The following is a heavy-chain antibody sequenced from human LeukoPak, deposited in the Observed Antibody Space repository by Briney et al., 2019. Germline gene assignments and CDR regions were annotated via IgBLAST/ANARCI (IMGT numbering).Heavy chain of an antibody. CDR3: ARDLNPSFVDTAMWLGY. D-gene: IGHD5-18*01. CDR2: ISAYNGNT. CDR1: GGTFSSYA. V-gene: IGHV1-18*01. Sequence: ASVKVSCKASGGTFSSYAISWVRQAPGQGLEWMGWISAYNGNTNYAQKLQGRVTMTTDTSTSTAYMELRSLRSDDTAVYYCARDLNPSFVDTAMWLGYWGQGTPVTVSS. J-gene: IGHJ4*02.